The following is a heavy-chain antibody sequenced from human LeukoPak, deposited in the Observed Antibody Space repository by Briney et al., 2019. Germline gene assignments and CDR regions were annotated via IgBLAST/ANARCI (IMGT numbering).Heavy chain of an antibody. D-gene: IGHD3-10*01. CDR2: IIPIFGTA. Sequence: SVKVSCKASGGTFSSYATSWVRQAPGQGLEWMGGIIPIFGTANYAQKFQGGVTITADESTSTAYMELSSLRSEDTAVYYCARGFGSYGSGSGLVGAWGQGTLVTVSS. J-gene: IGHJ5*02. CDR1: GGTFSSYA. V-gene: IGHV1-69*13. CDR3: ARGFGSYGSGSGLVGA.